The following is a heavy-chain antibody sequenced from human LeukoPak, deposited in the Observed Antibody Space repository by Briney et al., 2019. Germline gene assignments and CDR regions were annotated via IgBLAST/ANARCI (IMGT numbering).Heavy chain of an antibody. D-gene: IGHD3-3*01. CDR3: AKLSLPSYYDFWSGPRGYYYYMDV. CDR1: GFTFSSYA. CDR2: ISYDGSNK. Sequence: PGGSLRLSCAASGFTFSSYAMHWVRQAPGKGLEWVAVISYDGSNKYYADSVKGRFTISRDNSKNTLYLQMNSLRAEDTAVYYCAKLSLPSYYDFWSGPRGYYYYMDVWGKGTTVTVSS. V-gene: IGHV3-30-3*01. J-gene: IGHJ6*03.